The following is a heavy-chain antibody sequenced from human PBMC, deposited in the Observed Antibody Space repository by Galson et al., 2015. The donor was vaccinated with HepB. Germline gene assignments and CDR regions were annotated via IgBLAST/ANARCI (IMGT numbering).Heavy chain of an antibody. CDR1: GFSLRTSGVG. CDR3: AQGGTAAEEQRWEGPYGMDV. D-gene: IGHD6-13*01. Sequence: PALVKPTQTLTLPCTFSGFSLRTSGVGVGWIRQPPGKALEWLALIYWDDDKRYSPSLKSRLTITKDTSKNQVVLTMTNMDPVDTATYYCAQGGTAAEEQRWEGPYGMDVWGQGTTVTVSS. J-gene: IGHJ6*02. CDR2: IYWDDDK. V-gene: IGHV2-5*02.